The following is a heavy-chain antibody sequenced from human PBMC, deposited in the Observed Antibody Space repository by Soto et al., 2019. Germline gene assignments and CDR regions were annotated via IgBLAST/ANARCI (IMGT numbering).Heavy chain of an antibody. D-gene: IGHD3-10*01. V-gene: IGHV3-30*03. CDR3: VGGQYYFDY. Sequence: QVQLVESGGGVVQPGGSLRLSCAASGFPFTTYGMNWVRQGPGKGLEWVAVISYDGSNKYYADSVKGRFTISRDNSKNTLYLQMNSIRPEDTALYYCVGGQYYFDYLGKGTLVTVAS. CDR1: GFPFTTYG. CDR2: ISYDGSNK. J-gene: IGHJ4*02.